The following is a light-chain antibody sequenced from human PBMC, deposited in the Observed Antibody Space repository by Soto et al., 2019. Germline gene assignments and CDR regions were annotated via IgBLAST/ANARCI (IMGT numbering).Light chain of an antibody. CDR1: KLGNKF. V-gene: IGLV3-1*01. CDR3: QTWDSGTAV. Sequence: SYELTQPPSVSVSPGQTASVTCSGDKLGNKFASWFQQRPGQSPVVVIYQDTKRPSGIPERFSGSNSGNIATLTISETQPMDEADYYCQTWDSGTAVFGGGTKVTVL. J-gene: IGLJ2*01. CDR2: QDT.